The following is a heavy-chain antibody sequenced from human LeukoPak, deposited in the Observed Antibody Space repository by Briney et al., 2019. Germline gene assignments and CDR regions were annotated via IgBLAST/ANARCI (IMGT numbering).Heavy chain of an antibody. CDR2: ISYDGSNK. D-gene: IGHD6-19*01. Sequence: PGGSLRLSCAASGFTFSSYSMNWVRQAPGKGLEWVAVISYDGSNKYYADSVKGRFTISRDNSKNTLYLQMNSLRAEDTAVYYGAMVPMAGRPYYFDYWGQGTLVTVSS. CDR3: AMVPMAGRPYYFDY. CDR1: GFTFSSYS. V-gene: IGHV3-30*03. J-gene: IGHJ4*02.